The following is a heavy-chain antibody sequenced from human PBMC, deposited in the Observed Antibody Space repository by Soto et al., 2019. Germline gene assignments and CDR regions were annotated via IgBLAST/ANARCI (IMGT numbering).Heavy chain of an antibody. V-gene: IGHV3-73*01. Sequence: EVQLVESGGGLFQPGGSLTLSCAASGFTFSVSALHWVRHPSGRGLEWVGRIRSRGNNYATAYAASMDGRFTISRDDSKNAAYLQLTSLTTEDTAVYYFATQASDFWRGYPQYYMGVWGEGTTVTVS. D-gene: IGHD3-3*01. CDR2: IRSRGNNYAT. CDR1: GFTFSVSA. J-gene: IGHJ6*03. CDR3: ATQASDFWRGYPQYYMGV.